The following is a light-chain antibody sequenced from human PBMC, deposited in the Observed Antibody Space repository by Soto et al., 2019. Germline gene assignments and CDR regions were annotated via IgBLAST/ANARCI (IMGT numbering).Light chain of an antibody. CDR1: QSVTTY. Sequence: ETVLTQSPATLSLSPGERATLSCRASQSVTTYLAWYQQKPGQAPRLLIYDVSNRATGIPARFSGSGSGTDFTLTISSLEPEDFAVYYGQQRSNWPPGYSFGQGTKLEIK. CDR2: DVS. J-gene: IGKJ2*01. CDR3: QQRSNWPPGYS. V-gene: IGKV3-11*01.